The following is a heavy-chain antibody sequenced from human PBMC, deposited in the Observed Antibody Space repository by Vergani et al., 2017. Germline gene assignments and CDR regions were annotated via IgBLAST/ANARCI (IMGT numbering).Heavy chain of an antibody. CDR1: GGSFNDYW. CDR2: IRHDGIT. D-gene: IGHD2-8*01. J-gene: IGHJ4*02. CDR3: AREGYCTNGVCFTLFDV. V-gene: IGHV4-34*01. Sequence: QVQLQQWGAGLLKPSETLSLNCVVYGGSFNDYWWTWIRQPPGKGLEWIGEIRHDGITHYSPSLKSRVTISIDTSTHQFSLNLRSVTAADTAVYYCAREGYCTNGVCFTLFDVWGQGALVTVSS.